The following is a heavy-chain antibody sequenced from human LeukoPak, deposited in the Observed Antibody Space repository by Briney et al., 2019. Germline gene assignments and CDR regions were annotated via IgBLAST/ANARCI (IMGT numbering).Heavy chain of an antibody. CDR3: YYYDSSGYYPQTKIDY. CDR2: ISGSGGST. D-gene: IGHD3-22*01. CDR1: GFSFSAYS. Sequence: GGSLRLSCAASGFSFSAYSMNWVRQAPGKGLEWVSGISGSGGSTNYADSVKGRFTISRDNSKNTLYLQMNSLRAEDTAVYYCYYYDSSGYYPQTKIDYWGQGTLVTVSS. V-gene: IGHV3-23*01. J-gene: IGHJ4*02.